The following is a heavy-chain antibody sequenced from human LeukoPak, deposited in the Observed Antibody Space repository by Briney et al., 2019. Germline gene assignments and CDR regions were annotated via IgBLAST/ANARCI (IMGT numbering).Heavy chain of an antibody. J-gene: IGHJ6*04. CDR3: AKGHSSTWYGTDV. CDR2: ISGSGDST. Sequence: PGGSLRLSCAASGFTFSSYTMIWVRRAPGKGLEWVSAISGSGDSTSYADSVKGRFTISRDTSKNTLYLQMNSLRAEDTAVYYCAKGHSSTWYGTDVWGKGTTVTVSS. D-gene: IGHD6-13*01. CDR1: GFTFSSYT. V-gene: IGHV3-23*01.